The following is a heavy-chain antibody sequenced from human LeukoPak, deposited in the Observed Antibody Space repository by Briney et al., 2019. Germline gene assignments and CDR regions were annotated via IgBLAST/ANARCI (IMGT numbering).Heavy chain of an antibody. CDR3: AKDRWYDGESGYFDH. V-gene: IGHV3-23*01. CDR2: LSGSGAAT. D-gene: IGHD3-10*01. Sequence: GGSLRLSCEASGFTFKNYAMAWVRQAPGKGLWWVSGLSGSGAATFYADSVKGRFTISRDNSNNTLYLRLNSLRAEDTAIYFCAKDRWYDGESGYFDHWGRGTLVTVSS. J-gene: IGHJ4*02. CDR1: GFTFKNYA.